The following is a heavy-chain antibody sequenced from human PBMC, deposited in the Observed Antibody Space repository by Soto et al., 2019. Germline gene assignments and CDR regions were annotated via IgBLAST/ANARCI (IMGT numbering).Heavy chain of an antibody. Sequence: SETLSLTCTVSGGSISSGGYYWGWIRQHPGKGLEWIGYIYYSGSTYYNPSLKSRVTISVDTSKNQFSLKLSSVTAADTAAYYCARELRSSGPDYYYGMDVWGQGTTVTVSS. CDR3: ARELRSSGPDYYYGMDV. D-gene: IGHD6-6*01. CDR2: IYYSGST. CDR1: GGSISSGGYY. J-gene: IGHJ6*02. V-gene: IGHV4-31*03.